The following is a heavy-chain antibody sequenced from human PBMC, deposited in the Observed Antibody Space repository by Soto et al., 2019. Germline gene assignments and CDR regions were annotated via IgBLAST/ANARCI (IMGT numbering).Heavy chain of an antibody. D-gene: IGHD2-2*01. CDR3: ASSGYCRSTSCYRPYDY. J-gene: IGHJ4*02. CDR2: ISAYNGNT. Sequence: QVQLVQSGAEVKKPGASVKVSCKASGYTFTSYGISWVRQAPGQGLEWMGWISAYNGNTNYAQKLQGRVTMTTDTSTSTAYMELRSMRSDDTAVYYCASSGYCRSTSCYRPYDYWGQGTLVTVSS. CDR1: GYTFTSYG. V-gene: IGHV1-18*01.